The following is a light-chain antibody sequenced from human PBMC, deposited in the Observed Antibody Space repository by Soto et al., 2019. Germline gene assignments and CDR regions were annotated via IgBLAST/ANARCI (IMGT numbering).Light chain of an antibody. V-gene: IGKV3D-15*01. CDR1: QSVNSSY. CDR3: QQYNDWPLT. J-gene: IGKJ4*01. CDR2: GAS. Sequence: EIVLTQSPATLSLSPGEIATLSCSASQSVNSSYLAWYRHKPGQTPRLLMYGASTRPTGIPARFSGSGSGTEFTLTIISLQSEDSAVYYCQQYNDWPLTFGGGTKVDIK.